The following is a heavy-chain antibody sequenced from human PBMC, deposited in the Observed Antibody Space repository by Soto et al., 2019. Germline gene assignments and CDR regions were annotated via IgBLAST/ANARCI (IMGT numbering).Heavy chain of an antibody. CDR1: GGSFSGYY. CDR3: ARDKITGLFDY. J-gene: IGHJ4*02. V-gene: IGHV4-34*01. CDR2: INHSGST. D-gene: IGHD2-8*02. Sequence: QVQLQQWGAGLLKPSETLSLTCAVYGGSFSGYYWTWIRQPPGTGLEWIGEINHSGSTNYNPSLTGRVTISVDPSKNQFPLKLTSVTAADAAVCYCARDKITGLFDYWGQGTLVTVSS.